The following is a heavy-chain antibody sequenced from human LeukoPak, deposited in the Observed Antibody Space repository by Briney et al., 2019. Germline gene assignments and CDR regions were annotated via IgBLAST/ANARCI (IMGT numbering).Heavy chain of an antibody. CDR2: IGPVGDM. J-gene: IGHJ5*02. D-gene: IGHD5-12*01. Sequence: GGSLRLSCAASGFTFDRHDVHWVRQVTGGRLEWVSAIGPVGDMYYADSFKGRFTVPRENDKNSFYLQINTLTAGDTAVYYCVRGMSGYSSASAVPLAPGGQESRFTVSS. CDR1: GFTFDRHD. V-gene: IGHV3-13*01. CDR3: VRGMSGYSSASAVPLAP.